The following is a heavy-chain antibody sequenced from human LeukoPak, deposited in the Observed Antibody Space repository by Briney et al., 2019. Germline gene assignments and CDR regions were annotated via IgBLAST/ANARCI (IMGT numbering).Heavy chain of an antibody. Sequence: SETLSLTCTVSGGSISSSSYYWGWIRQPPGKGLEWIGSIYYSGSTYYNPSLKSRVTISVDTSKNQFSLKLSSVTAADTAVYYCARRGYSYGHRGNNWFDPWGQGTLVTVSS. D-gene: IGHD5-18*01. CDR2: IYYSGST. V-gene: IGHV4-39*01. CDR3: ARRGYSYGHRGNNWFDP. CDR1: GGSISSSSYY. J-gene: IGHJ5*02.